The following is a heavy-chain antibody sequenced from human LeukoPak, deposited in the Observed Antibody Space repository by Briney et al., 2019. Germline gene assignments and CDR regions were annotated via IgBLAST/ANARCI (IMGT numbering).Heavy chain of an antibody. CDR1: GGSIGSGSYY. CDR2: IYYSGST. D-gene: IGHD3-22*01. CDR3: ARAYYYDSSGFLAFDY. Sequence: PSQTLSLTCTVSGGSIGSGSYYWSWIRQPAGKGLEWIGSIYYSGSTYYNPSLKSRVTISVDTSKNQFSLKLSSVTAADTAVYYCARAYYYDSSGFLAFDYWGQGTLVTVSS. J-gene: IGHJ4*02. V-gene: IGHV4-39*01.